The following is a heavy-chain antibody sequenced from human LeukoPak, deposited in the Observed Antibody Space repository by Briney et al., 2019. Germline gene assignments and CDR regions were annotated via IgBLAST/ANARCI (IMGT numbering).Heavy chain of an antibody. CDR2: IYHSGST. J-gene: IGHJ3*02. D-gene: IGHD2-2*01. Sequence: PSQTLSLTCAVSGGSISSGGYSWSWIRQPPGKGLEWIGYIYHSGSTYYRSSLKSRVTISPDTSKNQFSLKLSSVTAADTAVYYCARHSTTAGTEYAFDIWGQGTMVTVSS. CDR3: ARHSTTAGTEYAFDI. V-gene: IGHV4-30-2*01. CDR1: GGSISSGGYS.